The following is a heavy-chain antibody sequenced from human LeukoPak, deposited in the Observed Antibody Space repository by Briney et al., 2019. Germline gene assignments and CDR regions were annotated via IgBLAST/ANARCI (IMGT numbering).Heavy chain of an antibody. Sequence: GGSLRLSCADSELTFSSYSMTWVRQAPGKGLEWVSSITSISTYIYYAESVKGRFTISRDNAENLLYLQMNSLRAEDTAVYYCARDGQVPGAINYYNMDVWGKGTTVTVSS. J-gene: IGHJ6*03. V-gene: IGHV3-21*01. CDR1: ELTFSSYS. CDR2: ITSISTYI. D-gene: IGHD2-2*02. CDR3: ARDGQVPGAINYYNMDV.